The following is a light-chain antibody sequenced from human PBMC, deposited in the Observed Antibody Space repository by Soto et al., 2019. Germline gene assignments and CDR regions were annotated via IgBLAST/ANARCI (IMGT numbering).Light chain of an antibody. CDR3: QSYDSRLGVV. CDR2: ADH. J-gene: IGLJ2*01. CDR1: TSDIGAGYD. V-gene: IGLV1-40*01. Sequence: QLVLTQPPSVSAAPGQRVTVSCIGSTSDIGAGYDVHWYQQFPGTAPTLLIYADHNRPSGVPDRFSASKSGTSASLAITGLQAEDEADYYCQSYDSRLGVVFGGGTKVTVL.